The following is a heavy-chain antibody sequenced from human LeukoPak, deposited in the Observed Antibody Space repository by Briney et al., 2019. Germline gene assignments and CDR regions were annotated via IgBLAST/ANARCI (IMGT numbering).Heavy chain of an antibody. CDR2: ISSSSSYI. V-gene: IGHV3-21*01. CDR1: GFTFSSYS. Sequence: GGSLRLSCAASGFTFSSYSMTWVRQAPGKGLEWVSSISSSSSYIYYADSVKGRFTISRDNAKNSLYLQMNSLRAEDTAVYYCARDRGYSGYDLDYWGQGTLVTVSS. CDR3: ARDRGYSGYDLDY. J-gene: IGHJ4*02. D-gene: IGHD5-12*01.